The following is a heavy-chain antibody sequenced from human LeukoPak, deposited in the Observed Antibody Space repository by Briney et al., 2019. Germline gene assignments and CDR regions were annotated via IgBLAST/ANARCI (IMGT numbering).Heavy chain of an antibody. D-gene: IGHD6-19*01. CDR1: GFTFTSYA. Sequence: PGGSLRLSCAASGFTFTSYAMHWVRQAPGKGLEWVAVISYDGSNKFYADSMKGRFTISRDNSKNTLYLQMSSLRAEVTALYYCARDLLLAGTYYYYGMDVWGQGTTVTVSS. CDR3: ARDLLLAGTYYYYGMDV. J-gene: IGHJ6*02. CDR2: ISYDGSNK. V-gene: IGHV3-30-3*01.